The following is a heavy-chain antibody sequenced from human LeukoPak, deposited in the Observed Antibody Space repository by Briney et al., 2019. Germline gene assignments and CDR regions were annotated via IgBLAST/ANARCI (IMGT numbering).Heavy chain of an antibody. CDR2: IIPIFGTA. CDR3: ARESYCGGDCSRWDAFDI. V-gene: IGHV1-69*13. J-gene: IGHJ3*02. CDR1: GGTFSSYA. Sequence: SVKVSCKASGGTFSSYAISWVRQAPGQGLEWMGGIIPIFGTANYAQKFQGRVTITADESTSTAYMELSSLRSEDTAVYYCARESYCGGDCSRWDAFDIWGQGTMVTVSS. D-gene: IGHD2-21*02.